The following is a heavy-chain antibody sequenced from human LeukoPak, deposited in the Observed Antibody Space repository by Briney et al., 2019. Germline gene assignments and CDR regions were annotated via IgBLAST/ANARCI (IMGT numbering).Heavy chain of an antibody. Sequence: PSETLSLTCAVYGGSFSGYYWSWIRQPPGKGLEWIGEINHSGSTNYNPSLKSRVTISVDTSKNQFSLKLSSVSAAETAVYYCAREGYGSGSYYLNWFDPWGQGTLVTVSS. CDR2: INHSGST. CDR3: AREGYGSGSYYLNWFDP. CDR1: GGSFSGYY. D-gene: IGHD3-10*01. V-gene: IGHV4-34*01. J-gene: IGHJ5*02.